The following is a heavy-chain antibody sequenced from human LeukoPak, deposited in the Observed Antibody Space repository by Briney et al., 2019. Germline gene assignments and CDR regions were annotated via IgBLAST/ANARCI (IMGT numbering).Heavy chain of an antibody. D-gene: IGHD3-22*01. Sequence: GGSLRLSCAASGLTFSSHAMHWVRQAPGKGLEWVAVISQDGSDRHYTESVKGRFTISRDNSRNTLYLQMNSLRVEDTAVYYCARDPPYYDSSGYFPDAFDIWGQGTMVTVSS. V-gene: IGHV3-30-3*01. J-gene: IGHJ3*02. CDR3: ARDPPYYDSSGYFPDAFDI. CDR2: ISQDGSDR. CDR1: GLTFSSHA.